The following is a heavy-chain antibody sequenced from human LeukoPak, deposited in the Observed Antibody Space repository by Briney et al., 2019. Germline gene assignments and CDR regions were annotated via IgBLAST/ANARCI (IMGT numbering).Heavy chain of an antibody. J-gene: IGHJ6*02. CDR2: ISYSGTT. CDR3: ARAPLYDILAGDV. V-gene: IGHV4-59*01. Sequence: SETLSLTCIVSGGSINSYYWSWLRQPPGKGLEWIGYISYSGTTNYNPSLKSRVTISVDTSKNQFSLRLSSVTAADTAVYYCARAPLYDILAGDVWGQGTTVTVSS. D-gene: IGHD3-9*01. CDR1: GGSINSYY.